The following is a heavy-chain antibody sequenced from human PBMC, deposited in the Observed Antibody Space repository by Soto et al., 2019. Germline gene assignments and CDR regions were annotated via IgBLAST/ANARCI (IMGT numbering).Heavy chain of an antibody. CDR1: GDSINSRSYY. Sequence: NPAETLSLTCTVTGDSINSRSYYWGWIRQPPWKGLEWIGSIYYSGSTNNNPSLKSRVTMSMDTSKSQFSLKLTSVTAADRAVYYCARGSVDTVDSXGFYEYWGQGTPVTVSS. CDR3: ARGSVDTVDSXGFYEY. CDR2: IYYSGST. D-gene: IGHD3-22*01. J-gene: IGHJ4*02. V-gene: IGHV4-39*01.